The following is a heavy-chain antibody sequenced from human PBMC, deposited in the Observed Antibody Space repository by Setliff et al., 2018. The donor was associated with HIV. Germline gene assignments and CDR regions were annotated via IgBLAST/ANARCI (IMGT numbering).Heavy chain of an antibody. CDR2: MYYSGTT. CDR1: GGSISTSSYY. J-gene: IGHJ6*04. D-gene: IGHD3-3*01. Sequence: SETLSLTCTVSGGSISTSSYYWGGIRQSPGKGLEWIGSMYYSGTTYENPSLKSRGTMSVDTSKNQFSLQLSSVTAADTAVYYCARKYYDFWGGQTDVWDKGTTVTVSS. V-gene: IGHV4-39*01. CDR3: ARKYYDFWGGQTDV.